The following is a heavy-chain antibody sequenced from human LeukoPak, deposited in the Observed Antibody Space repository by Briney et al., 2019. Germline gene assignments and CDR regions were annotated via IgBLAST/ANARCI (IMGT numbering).Heavy chain of an antibody. J-gene: IGHJ4*02. CDR1: GGSISSYY. D-gene: IGHD5-18*01. CDR2: IYYSGST. Sequence: SETLSLTCTVSGGSISSYYWSWIRQPPGKGLEWIGYIYYSGSTNYNPSLKSRVTISVDTSKNQLSLKLSSVTAADTAVYYCAGRERSWIQLWERYYFDYWGQGTLVTVSS. V-gene: IGHV4-59*01. CDR3: AGRERSWIQLWERYYFDY.